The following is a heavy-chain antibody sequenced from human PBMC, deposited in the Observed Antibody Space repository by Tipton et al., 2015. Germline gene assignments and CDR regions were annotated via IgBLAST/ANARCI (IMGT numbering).Heavy chain of an antibody. D-gene: IGHD6-13*01. CDR3: ARDRGIAAAGASLPFDF. CDR2: IIPIFGTT. Sequence: QSGAEVKKPGSSVRVSCKASGGSFSNSAFSWVRQAPGQGLEWMGGIIPIFGTTKYTQKFQGRIMITADVTTSTVYMEASSLRSADTAVYYCARDRGIAAAGASLPFDFWGQGTLVTVSS. J-gene: IGHJ4*02. V-gene: IGHV1-69*01. CDR1: GGSFSNSA.